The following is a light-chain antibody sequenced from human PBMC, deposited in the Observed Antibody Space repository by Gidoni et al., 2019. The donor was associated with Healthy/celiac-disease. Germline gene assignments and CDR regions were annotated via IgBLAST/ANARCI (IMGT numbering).Light chain of an antibody. CDR3: CSHAGSSTWV. CDR2: EGS. V-gene: IGLV2-23*01. J-gene: IGLJ3*02. Sequence: QSALTPPASVSGSPGQSITISCSGTSRDVGSYNLVSWYQQHPGKAPKLMIYEGSKRPSGVSNRFSGSKSGNTASLTISGLQAEDEADYYCCSHAGSSTWVFGGGTKLTVL. CDR1: SRDVGSYNL.